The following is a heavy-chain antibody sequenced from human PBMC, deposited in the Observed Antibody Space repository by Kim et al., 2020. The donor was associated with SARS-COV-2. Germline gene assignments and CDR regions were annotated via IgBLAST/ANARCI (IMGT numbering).Heavy chain of an antibody. CDR2: IYYSGST. CDR1: GGSISSYY. CDR3: AREEEGDYFDY. Sequence: SETLSLTCTVSGGSISSYYWSWIRQPPGKGLEWIGYIYYSGSTNYNPSLKSRVTISVDTSKNQFSLKLSSVTAADTAVYYCAREEEGDYFDYWGQGTLVTVSS. J-gene: IGHJ4*02. V-gene: IGHV4-59*13.